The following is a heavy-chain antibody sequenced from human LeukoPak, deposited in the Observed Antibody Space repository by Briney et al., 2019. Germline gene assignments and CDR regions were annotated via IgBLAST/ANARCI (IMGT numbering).Heavy chain of an antibody. Sequence: SQTLSLTCTVSGGSISSGSYYWSWIRQPAGKGLEWIGRIYTSGSTNYNPSLKSRVTISVDTSKNQFSLKLSSVTAADTAVYYCARGPSGKGFLERKNLQYYYYMDVWGKGTTVTVSS. J-gene: IGHJ6*03. CDR3: ARGPSGKGFLERKNLQYYYYMDV. D-gene: IGHD3-3*01. CDR2: IYTSGST. V-gene: IGHV4-61*02. CDR1: GGSISSGSYY.